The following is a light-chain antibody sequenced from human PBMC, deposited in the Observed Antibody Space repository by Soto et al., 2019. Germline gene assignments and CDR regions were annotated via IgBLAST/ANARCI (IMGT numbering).Light chain of an antibody. V-gene: IGKV3-20*01. CDR1: QSVSSPY. CDR3: QRYGSSPFT. CDR2: GAS. J-gene: IGKJ3*01. Sequence: EVVLTQSPVTLSLSPGERATLSCRARQSVSSPYLAWYQPKPDQPPRLLIHGASSRATDIPDRFIGSGSGTEFTLTIARLAPEDFAMYYCQRYGSSPFTFGPVTKVDI.